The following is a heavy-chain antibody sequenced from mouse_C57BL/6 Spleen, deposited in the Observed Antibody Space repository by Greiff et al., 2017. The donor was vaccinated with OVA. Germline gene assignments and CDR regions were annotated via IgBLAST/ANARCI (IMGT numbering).Heavy chain of an antibody. CDR1: GYAFSSSW. CDR3: AREETAQAPWGAY. Sequence: QVQLQQSGPELVKPGASVKISCKASGYAFSSSWMNWVKQRPGKGLEWIGRIYPGDGDTNYNGKFKGKATLTADKSSSTAYMQLSSLTSEDSAVYFCAREETAQAPWGAYWGQGTLVTVSA. CDR2: IYPGDGDT. V-gene: IGHV1-82*01. D-gene: IGHD3-2*02. J-gene: IGHJ3*01.